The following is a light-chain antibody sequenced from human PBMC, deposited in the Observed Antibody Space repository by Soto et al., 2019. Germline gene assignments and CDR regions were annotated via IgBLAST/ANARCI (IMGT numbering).Light chain of an antibody. CDR2: GAS. CDR1: QSVSSSY. J-gene: IGKJ1*01. Sequence: EIVLTQSPGTLSLSPGERATLSCRASQSVSSSYLAWYQQKPGQAPRLLIYGASSRATGIPDRFSGSGSGTDITLTISRLEPEDFAEYYCQQYGSSRTFGQGTKVEIK. V-gene: IGKV3-20*01. CDR3: QQYGSSRT.